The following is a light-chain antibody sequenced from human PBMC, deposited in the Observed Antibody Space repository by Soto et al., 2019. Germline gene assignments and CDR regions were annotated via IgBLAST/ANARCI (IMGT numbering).Light chain of an antibody. CDR1: NIGSKS. CDR2: YDS. V-gene: IGLV3-21*04. J-gene: IGLJ2*01. CDR3: QVWDSSSDHVV. Sequence: SYELTQPPSVSVAPGKTARITCGGNNIGSKSVHWYQQKPGQAPVLVISYDSDRPSGIPERFSGSNSGSMATLTISRVEAGDEADYYCQVWDSSSDHVVFGGGTQLTVL.